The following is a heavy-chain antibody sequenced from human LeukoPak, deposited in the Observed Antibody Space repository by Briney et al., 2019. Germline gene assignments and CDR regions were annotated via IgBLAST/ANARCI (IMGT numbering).Heavy chain of an antibody. Sequence: PSETLSLTCAVSGGSISSGGYSWSWIRQPPGKGLEWIGYIYHSGSTNYNPSLKSRVTISVDTSKNQFSLKLSSVSAADTAVYYCARGTWNCSGGSCYSSFDYWGQGTLVTVSS. CDR3: ARGTWNCSGGSCYSSFDY. CDR2: IYHSGST. CDR1: GGSISSGGYS. V-gene: IGHV4-30-2*01. D-gene: IGHD2-15*01. J-gene: IGHJ4*02.